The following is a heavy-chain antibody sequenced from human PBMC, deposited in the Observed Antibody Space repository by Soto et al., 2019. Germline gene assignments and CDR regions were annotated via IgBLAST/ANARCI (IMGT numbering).Heavy chain of an antibody. V-gene: IGHV4-34*01. J-gene: IGHJ5*02. Sequence: SETLSLTCAVYGGSFSGYYWSWIRQPPGKGLEWIGEINHSGSTNYNPSLKSRVTISVDTSKNQFSLKLSSVTAADTAVYYCARVRIQNWFDPWGQGTLVTVSS. CDR2: INHSGST. CDR3: ARVRIQNWFDP. CDR1: GGSFSGYY.